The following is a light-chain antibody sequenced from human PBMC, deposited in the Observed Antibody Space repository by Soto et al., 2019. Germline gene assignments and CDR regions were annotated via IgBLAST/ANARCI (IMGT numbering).Light chain of an antibody. CDR2: GAS. J-gene: IGKJ1*01. CDR3: QQYNNWPTWT. CDR1: QSVSSN. V-gene: IGKV3-15*01. Sequence: EIVLTQSPATLSLSPGETATLSCRASQSVSSNLAWYQQKPVQAPRLLIYGASTRANGIPARFSVSGSGTKLTLTISSLQSEDFAAYDYQQYNNWPTWTFGQGTKVDIK.